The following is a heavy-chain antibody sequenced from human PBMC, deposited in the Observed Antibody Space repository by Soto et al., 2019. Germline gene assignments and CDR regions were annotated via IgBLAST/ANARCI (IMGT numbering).Heavy chain of an antibody. CDR1: GYTFTSYG. CDR3: ARAYSSSWPTHLLGY. CDR2: ISAYNGNT. V-gene: IGHV1-18*01. Sequence: ASVKVSCKASGYTFTSYGISWVRQAPGQGLEWMGWISAYNGNTNYAQKLQGRVTMTTDTSTSTAYMELRSLRSDDTAVYYCARAYSSSWPTHLLGYWGQGTLVTVSS. J-gene: IGHJ4*02. D-gene: IGHD6-13*01.